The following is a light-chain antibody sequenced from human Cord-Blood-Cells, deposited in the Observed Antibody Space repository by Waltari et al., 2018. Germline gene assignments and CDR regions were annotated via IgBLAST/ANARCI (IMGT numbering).Light chain of an antibody. V-gene: IGKV1-39*01. CDR1: QSISSY. CDR3: QQSYSTPPWT. J-gene: IGKJ1*01. CDR2: AAS. Sequence: DIQMTQSPSSLSASVVDRVTITCRASQSISSYLNWYPQKPGKAPMLLIYAASSLQSGVPSRFSGSGSGTDFTLTISSLQPEDFATYYCQQSYSTPPWTFGQGTKVEIK.